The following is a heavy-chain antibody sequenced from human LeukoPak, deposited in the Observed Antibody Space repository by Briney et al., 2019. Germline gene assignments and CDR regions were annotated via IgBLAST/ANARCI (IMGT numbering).Heavy chain of an antibody. V-gene: IGHV3-72*01. CDR3: ARAPESCDSGCYVSQS. CDR2: IRNKARSFTT. Sequence: GGSLRLSCAASGFTFSDHYMDWVRQAPGKGLEWIGRIRNKARSFTTEYAASVTGRFVISADDSQNSLYLQMDSLKTEDTAVYHCARAPESCDSGCYVSQSWGQGTLVIVSS. D-gene: IGHD6-19*01. J-gene: IGHJ5*02. CDR1: GFTFSDHY.